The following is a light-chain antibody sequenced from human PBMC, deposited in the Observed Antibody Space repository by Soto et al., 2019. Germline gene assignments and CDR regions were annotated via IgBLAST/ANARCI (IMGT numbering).Light chain of an antibody. CDR2: DAS. J-gene: IGKJ4*01. V-gene: IGKV3-11*01. CDR3: QQRSDWSST. CDR1: QSVSRY. Sequence: EIVLTQSPATLSLSPGERATLSCRASQSVSRYLAWYQQKPGQAPRLLIYDASNRATGIPARFSGSGSGTDFTVTISSLEPEDFAVYYCQQRSDWSSTFGGGTKVQIK.